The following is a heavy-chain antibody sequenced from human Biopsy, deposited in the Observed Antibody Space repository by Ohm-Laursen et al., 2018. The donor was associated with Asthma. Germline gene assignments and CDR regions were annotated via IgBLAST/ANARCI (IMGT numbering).Heavy chain of an antibody. Sequence: TLSLTCTVSGASITSSAYYWGWIRQPPGKGLEWIGSMYYGETTYYSPSLKRRVTISVDTSKNQFSLILRSVTAADTAVYYCARHDHRWDTYADFWGQGTLVTVSS. D-gene: IGHD2-2*01. CDR3: ARHDHRWDTYADF. V-gene: IGHV4-39*01. CDR1: GASITSSAYY. J-gene: IGHJ4*02. CDR2: MYYGETT.